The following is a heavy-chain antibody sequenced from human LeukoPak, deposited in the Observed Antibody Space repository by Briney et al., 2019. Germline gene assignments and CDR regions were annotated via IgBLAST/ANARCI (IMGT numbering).Heavy chain of an antibody. D-gene: IGHD4-17*01. V-gene: IGHV3-30*18. J-gene: IGHJ4*02. CDR1: GFTFSSYG. CDR2: ISYDGSNK. CDR3: AKANDYGDLFDY. Sequence: GGSLRLSCAASGFTFSSYGMHWVRQAPGKGLEWVAVISYDGSNKYYADSVKGRFTISRDNSKNTPYLQMNSLRAEDTAVYYCAKANDYGDLFDYWGQGTLVTVSS.